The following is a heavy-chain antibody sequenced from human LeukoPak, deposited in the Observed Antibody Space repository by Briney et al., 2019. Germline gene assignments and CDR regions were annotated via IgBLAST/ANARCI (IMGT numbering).Heavy chain of an antibody. CDR2: IYYSGST. CDR1: GGSISSISYY. D-gene: IGHD3-22*01. Sequence: PSETLSLTCTVSGGSISSISYYWGWIRQPPGKGLEWIGSIYYSGSTYYNPSLKSRVTISVDTSKNQFSLKLSSVTAADTAVYYCARLIYYDKSAYYMDVWGKGTTVTVSS. V-gene: IGHV4-39*01. CDR3: ARLIYYDKSAYYMDV. J-gene: IGHJ6*03.